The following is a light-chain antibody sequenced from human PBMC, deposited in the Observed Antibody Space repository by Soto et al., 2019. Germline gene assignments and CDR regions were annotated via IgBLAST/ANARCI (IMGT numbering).Light chain of an antibody. V-gene: IGKV4-1*01. J-gene: IGKJ2*01. CDR3: QQYYRTPPT. CDR1: QSVLDISNNKNY. CDR2: WAS. Sequence: DIVMTQSPDSLAASLGERATINCKSSQSVLDISNNKNYLAWYQQKPRQPPKLLIYWASARESGVPDRFSGSGSGTDFTLTISSLQAEDVAVYYCQQYYRTPPTFGQGTKLEIK.